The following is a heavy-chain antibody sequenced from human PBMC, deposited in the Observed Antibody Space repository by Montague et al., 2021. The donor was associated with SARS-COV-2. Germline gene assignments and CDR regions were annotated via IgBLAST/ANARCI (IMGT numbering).Heavy chain of an antibody. D-gene: IGHD6-6*01. J-gene: IGHJ6*02. V-gene: IGHV3-33*06. CDR2: IWYDGSNK. CDR1: GFTFSSYG. CDR3: AKEYSSSSTNDYCMDA. Sequence: SLRLSCAAPGFTFSSYGMHWVRQAPGKGLEWVAAIWYDGSNKYYADSVKGRFTISRDNSKNTLYLQMNSLRAEDTAVYYCAKEYSSSSTNDYCMDAWGQGTTVTVS.